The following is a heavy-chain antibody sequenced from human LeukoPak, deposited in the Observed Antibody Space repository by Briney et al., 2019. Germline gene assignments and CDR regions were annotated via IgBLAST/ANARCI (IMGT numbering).Heavy chain of an antibody. J-gene: IGHJ5*02. CDR2: IYYNGNT. D-gene: IGHD3-22*01. CDR1: GGSITNYY. CDR3: ARGTMKVGP. Sequence: SETLSLTCTVSGGSITNYYWSWIRQPPGKGLEWIGYIYYNGNTNYNASLESRVTISVDTSKNQFSLKLRSVTAADTAVYYCARGTMKVGPWGQGTQVTVSS. V-gene: IGHV4-59*01.